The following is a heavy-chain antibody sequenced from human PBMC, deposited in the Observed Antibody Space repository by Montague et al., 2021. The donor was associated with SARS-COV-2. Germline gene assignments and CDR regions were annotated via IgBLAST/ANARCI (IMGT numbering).Heavy chain of an antibody. CDR2: LREKST. CDR1: GVVELRRRS. D-gene: IGHD1-14*01. CDR3: ARETMTADALDI. V-gene: IGHV4-61*10. Sequence: SETLSLTCTVSGVVELRRRSEEHTSELRSLAELVCRLLREKSTDYNPSLKSRATISRDTSKNQFSLKVRSVTAADTAVYYCARETMTADALDIWGQGTMVPVSS. J-gene: IGHJ3*02.